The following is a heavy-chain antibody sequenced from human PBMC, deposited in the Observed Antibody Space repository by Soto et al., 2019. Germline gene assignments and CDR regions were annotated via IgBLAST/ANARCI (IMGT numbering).Heavy chain of an antibody. CDR3: ARDQGMVRGVIFTPLPEYYFDY. Sequence: PGGSLRLSCAASGFTFSSYSMNWVRQAPGKGLEWVSYISGSSSTIYYADSVKGRFTISRDNAKNSLYLQMNSLRAEDTAVYYCARDQGMVRGVIFTPLPEYYFDYWGQGTLVTVSS. CDR2: ISGSSSTI. CDR1: GFTFSSYS. D-gene: IGHD3-10*01. V-gene: IGHV3-48*01. J-gene: IGHJ4*02.